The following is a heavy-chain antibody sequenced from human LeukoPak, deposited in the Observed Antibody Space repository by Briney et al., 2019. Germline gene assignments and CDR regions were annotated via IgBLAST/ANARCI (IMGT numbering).Heavy chain of an antibody. CDR1: GFTFSSYA. CDR3: ARGSTVTTLPDY. J-gene: IGHJ4*02. V-gene: IGHV3-23*01. CDR2: ISGSGGST. D-gene: IGHD4-17*01. Sequence: GGSLRLSCAASGFTFSSYAMSWVRQAPGKGLEWVSAISGSGGSTYYADSVKGRFTISRDNSKNTLYLQMNSLRAEDTAVYYCARGSTVTTLPDYWGQGTLVTVSS.